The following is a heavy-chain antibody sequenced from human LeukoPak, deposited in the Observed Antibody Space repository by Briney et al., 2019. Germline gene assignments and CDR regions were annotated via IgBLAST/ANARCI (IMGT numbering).Heavy chain of an antibody. J-gene: IGHJ4*02. D-gene: IGHD6-19*01. CDR1: GFTFGTHA. V-gene: IGHV3-23*01. CDR3: AKSAGIRGWFVYYFDY. Sequence: GGSLRLSCAASGFTFGTHAMTWVRQAPGKGLEWVSGMSGRGDTSYYADSVKGRFTISRDNSKNTLFLQMNSLRAEDTAVYYCAKSAGIRGWFVYYFDYWGQGTLVTVS. CDR2: MSGRGDTS.